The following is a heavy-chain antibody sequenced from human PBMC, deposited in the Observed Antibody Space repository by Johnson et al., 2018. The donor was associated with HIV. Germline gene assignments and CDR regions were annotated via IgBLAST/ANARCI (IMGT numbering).Heavy chain of an antibody. Sequence: QVQLVESGGGVVQPGRSLRLSCAASGFTFSSYAMHWVRQAPGKGLEWVAVISYDGSNKYYADSVKGRFTISRDNSKNTLYLQMNSMRADDTAVYYCARGGYYDSSGSAFDIWGQGTMVTVSS. CDR1: GFTFSSYA. V-gene: IGHV3-30*04. D-gene: IGHD3-22*01. J-gene: IGHJ3*02. CDR2: ISYDGSNK. CDR3: ARGGYYDSSGSAFDI.